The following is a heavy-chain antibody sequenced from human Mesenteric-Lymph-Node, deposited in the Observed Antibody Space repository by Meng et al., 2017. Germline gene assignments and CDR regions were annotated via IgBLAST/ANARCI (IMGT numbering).Heavy chain of an antibody. V-gene: IGHV3-23*01. CDR2: ISASGRTT. D-gene: IGHD2-21*02. Sequence: GESLKISCAASGFAFSSYVMNWVRQAPGKGLEWVSDISASGRTTYYADSVKGRFTISRDSAKNSLYLQMNSLRADDTAVYYCAKEGLISYFDYWGQGTLVTVSS. CDR1: GFAFSSYV. CDR3: AKEGLISYFDY. J-gene: IGHJ4*02.